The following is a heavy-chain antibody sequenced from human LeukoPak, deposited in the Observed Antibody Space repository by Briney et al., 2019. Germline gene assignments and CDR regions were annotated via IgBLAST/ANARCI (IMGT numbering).Heavy chain of an antibody. J-gene: IGHJ4*02. V-gene: IGHV4-39*01. CDR1: GGSISSSSHY. Sequence: PSETLPLTCTVSGGSISSSSHYWGWIRQPPGKGLEWIGSIYYSGTTYYNPSLKSGVTISVATSKNQFSLKLSSVTAADTAVYYCARRKGIAAARNYFDYWGQGTLVTVSS. CDR2: IYYSGTT. CDR3: ARRKGIAAARNYFDY. D-gene: IGHD6-13*01.